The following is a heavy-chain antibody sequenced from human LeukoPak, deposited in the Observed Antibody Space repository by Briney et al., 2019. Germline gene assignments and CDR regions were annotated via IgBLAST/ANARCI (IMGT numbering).Heavy chain of an antibody. CDR3: VKRVAGSRGYDY. D-gene: IGHD3-22*01. J-gene: IGHJ4*02. Sequence: GGSLRLSCAASGFSFSSYVMHWIRQAPGKGLEWVALILHDESERIYADSVKGRFTISRDNSKDTLFLQMSSLRPEDTAVYYCVKRVAGSRGYDYWGQGTLVTVSS. CDR2: ILHDESER. V-gene: IGHV3-30*14. CDR1: GFSFSSYV.